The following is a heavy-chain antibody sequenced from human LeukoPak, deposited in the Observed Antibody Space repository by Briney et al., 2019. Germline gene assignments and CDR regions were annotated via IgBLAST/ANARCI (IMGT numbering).Heavy chain of an antibody. CDR2: ISGSGGST. D-gene: IGHD1-26*01. V-gene: IGHV3-23*01. J-gene: IGHJ4*02. CDR1: GFTFSSYN. CDR3: AKSGEPWELRFDY. Sequence: GGSLRLSCAASGFTFSSYNMNWVRQAPGKGLEWVSAISGSGGSTYYADSVKGRFTISRDNSKNTLYLQMNSLRAEDTAVYYCAKSGEPWELRFDYWGQGTLVTVSS.